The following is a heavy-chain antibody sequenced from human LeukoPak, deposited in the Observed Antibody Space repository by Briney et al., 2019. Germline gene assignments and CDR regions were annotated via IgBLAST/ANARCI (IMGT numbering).Heavy chain of an antibody. CDR1: GFTFNSYA. CDR3: AKDLGRYRNNYFDY. V-gene: IGHV3-23*01. J-gene: IGHJ4*02. CDR2: ISGSGGGT. Sequence: QPGGSLRLSCAASGFTFNSYAMSWVRQAPEKGLEWVATISGSGGGTYYADSVKGRFTISRDDSKNTLYLQMNSLRAEDMAVYYCAKDLGRYRNNYFDYWGQGTVVTVSS. D-gene: IGHD1-26*01.